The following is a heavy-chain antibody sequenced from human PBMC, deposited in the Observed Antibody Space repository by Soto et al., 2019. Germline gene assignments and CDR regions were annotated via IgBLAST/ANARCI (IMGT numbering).Heavy chain of an antibody. CDR2: IESSGGT. J-gene: IGHJ4*02. V-gene: IGHV4-61*08. CDR3: ARTDRFGSWDAWY. D-gene: IGHD3-10*01. Sequence: QVQLQESGPGLVKPSETLSLTCNVSGDSVSGGYSWSWIRQPPGKGLEWIAYIESSGGTRYRPSHARRFTVSFDMSKNQISLNLNSVTAADTAVYYCARTDRFGSWDAWYWGQGTLVTVSA. CDR1: GDSVSGGYS.